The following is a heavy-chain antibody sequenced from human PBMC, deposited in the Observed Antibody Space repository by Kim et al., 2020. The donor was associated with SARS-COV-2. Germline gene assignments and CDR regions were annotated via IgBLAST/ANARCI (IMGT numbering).Heavy chain of an antibody. CDR1: GGSISSSSYY. J-gene: IGHJ2*01. V-gene: IGHV4-39*01. CDR2: IYYSGST. CDR3: ARHIGTIITPDEGWYFDL. Sequence: SETLSLTCTVSGGSISSSSYYWGWIRQPPGKGLEWIGSIYYSGSTYYNPSLKSRVTISVDTSKNQFSLKLSSVTAADTAVYYCARHIGTIITPDEGWYFDLWGRGTLVTVSS. D-gene: IGHD3-9*01.